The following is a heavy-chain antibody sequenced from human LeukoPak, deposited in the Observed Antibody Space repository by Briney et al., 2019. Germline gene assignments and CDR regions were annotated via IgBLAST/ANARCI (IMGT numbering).Heavy chain of an antibody. D-gene: IGHD2-15*01. V-gene: IGHV3-30-3*01. CDR3: ARELVVVAAGFDY. J-gene: IGHJ4*02. CDR1: GFTFSSYA. CDR2: ISYDGSNK. Sequence: GRSLGLSCAASGFTFSSYAMHWVRQAPGKGLEWVAVISYDGSNKYYADSVKGRFTISRDNSKNTLYLQMNSLRAEDTAVYYCARELVVVAAGFDYWGQGTLVTVSS.